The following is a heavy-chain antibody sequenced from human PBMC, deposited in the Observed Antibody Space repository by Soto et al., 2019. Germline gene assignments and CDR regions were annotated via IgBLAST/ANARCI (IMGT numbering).Heavy chain of an antibody. Sequence: GGSLRLSCAASGFTFSSYAMHWVRQAPGKGLEWVAVISYDGSSKYYADSVKGRFTISRDNSKNTLYLQMNSLRAEDTAVYYCARESGYSYYFDYWGQGTLVTVSS. CDR1: GFTFSSYA. V-gene: IGHV3-30-3*01. D-gene: IGHD3-22*01. CDR2: ISYDGSSK. CDR3: ARESGYSYYFDY. J-gene: IGHJ4*02.